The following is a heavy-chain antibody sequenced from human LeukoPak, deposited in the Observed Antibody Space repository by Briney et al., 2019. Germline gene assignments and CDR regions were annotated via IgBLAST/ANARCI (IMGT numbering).Heavy chain of an antibody. CDR1: GDSISSYY. V-gene: IGHV4-59*01. D-gene: IGHD3-22*01. CDR2: VSNIETT. Sequence: SETLSLTCTVPGDSISSYYWSWLRQPPGKRLEWIGYVSNIETTNYNPSLKSRVTISVDTSKNQFSLRLNSVTAADTAVYYCARPPHYYDTSGYSVWGQGTLVTVSS. J-gene: IGHJ4*02. CDR3: ARPPHYYDTSGYSV.